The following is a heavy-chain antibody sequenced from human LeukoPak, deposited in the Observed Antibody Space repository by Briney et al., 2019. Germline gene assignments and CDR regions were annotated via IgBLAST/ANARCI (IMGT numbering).Heavy chain of an antibody. V-gene: IGHV4-39*01. CDR1: GGSISSSTYY. CDR3: ERLGVATIAGNGLDYYYMDV. CDR2: IYYSGST. Sequence: PSETLSLTCTVSGGSISSSTYYWGWIRQPPGKGLEWVGSIYYSGSTYYNPSLKSRVTISVDTSKIQFSLKVSSVTAADTAVYYCERLGVATIAGNGLDYYYMDVWGKGTTVTVSS. D-gene: IGHD5-12*01. J-gene: IGHJ6*03.